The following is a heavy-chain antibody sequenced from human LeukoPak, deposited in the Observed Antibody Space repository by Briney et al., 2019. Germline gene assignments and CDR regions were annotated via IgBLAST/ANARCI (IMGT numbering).Heavy chain of an antibody. Sequence: SETLSLTCRVSGGSINNYYWSWIRQPPGKGLEWIGYFYDSGNTNYNPSLKSRVTISVDRSKNQFSLNLSSVTTTDTAMYYCARQGVVGASASYLDYWGQGTLVTVSS. CDR2: FYDSGNT. J-gene: IGHJ4*02. CDR3: ARQGVVGASASYLDY. V-gene: IGHV4-59*08. D-gene: IGHD2-15*01. CDR1: GGSINNYY.